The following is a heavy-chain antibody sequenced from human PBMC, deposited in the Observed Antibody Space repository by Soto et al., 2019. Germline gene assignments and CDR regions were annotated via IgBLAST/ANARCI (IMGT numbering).Heavy chain of an antibody. CDR1: GFTFSSSW. V-gene: IGHV3-7*03. CDR2: IKEDGSEK. CDR3: ARDPAPVGYRGLDV. D-gene: IGHD5-12*01. J-gene: IGHJ6*02. Sequence: GGSLRLSCAACGFTFSSSWMTWVRQAPGKGLAWVANIKEDGSEKYYVVSVKGRFTISRDNTNESLYLQMNSLRAEDTAVYYCARDPAPVGYRGLDVWGQGTTVTVSS.